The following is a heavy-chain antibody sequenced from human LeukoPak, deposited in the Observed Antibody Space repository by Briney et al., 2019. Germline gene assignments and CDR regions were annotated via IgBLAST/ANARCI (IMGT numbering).Heavy chain of an antibody. CDR3: ARAGLAFDI. J-gene: IGHJ3*02. V-gene: IGHV4-59*01. CDR2: IYYRGNT. CDR1: GGSIISYY. Sequence: SETLSLTCTVSGGSIISYYWSWIRQPPGKGLEWIGHIYYRGNTNYNPSPESRVTISVDTFKNQFSLKLTSVIAADTAVYYCARAGLAFDIWGQGTLVTVSS.